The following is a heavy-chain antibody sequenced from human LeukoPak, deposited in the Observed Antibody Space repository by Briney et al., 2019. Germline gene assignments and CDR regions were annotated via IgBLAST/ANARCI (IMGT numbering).Heavy chain of an antibody. D-gene: IGHD2-2*01. V-gene: IGHV3-49*04. Sequence: GGSLRLSCTASGFTFGDYAMSWVRQAPGKGLEWVGFIRSKAYGGTTEYAASVKGRFTISRDDSKSIAYLQMNSLKTEHTAVYYCTRVRQKVGYCSSTSCPDAFDIWGQGTMVTVSS. CDR3: TRVRQKVGYCSSTSCPDAFDI. J-gene: IGHJ3*02. CDR2: IRSKAYGGTT. CDR1: GFTFGDYA.